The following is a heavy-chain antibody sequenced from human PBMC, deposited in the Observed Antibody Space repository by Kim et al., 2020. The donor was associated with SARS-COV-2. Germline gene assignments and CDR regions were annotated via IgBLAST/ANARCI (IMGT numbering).Heavy chain of an antibody. CDR2: ITGSSSNI. CDR1: GFNFNIYS. CDR3: ATSIGGFEY. V-gene: IGHV3-48*01. D-gene: IGHD2-15*01. Sequence: GGSLRLSCTGSGFNFNIYSMNWVRQAPGKGLEWMSYITGSSSNIHYTDSLKGRFTMSRDNAKQSFFLQMNSLRGEDTAVYYCATSIGGFEYWGQGTLVTVSS. J-gene: IGHJ4*02.